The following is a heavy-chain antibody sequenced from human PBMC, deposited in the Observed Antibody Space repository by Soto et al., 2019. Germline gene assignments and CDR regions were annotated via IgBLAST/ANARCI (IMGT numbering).Heavy chain of an antibody. D-gene: IGHD3-16*01. CDR1: GGTVSSGSYY. Sequence: PSETLSRTCTLSGGTVSSGSYYCSWIRQHPGKGLEWIGYIYYSGTTHYHPSLKCRVTISVDTSKKQFSLKLPSVTAADTAVYYCARERTGDPTFFAYWGRGTLVTVSS. CDR3: ARERTGDPTFFAY. CDR2: IYYSGTT. V-gene: IGHV4-61*01. J-gene: IGHJ4*02.